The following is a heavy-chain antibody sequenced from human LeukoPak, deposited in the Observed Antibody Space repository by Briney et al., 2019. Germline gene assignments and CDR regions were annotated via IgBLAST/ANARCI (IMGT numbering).Heavy chain of an antibody. CDR2: ISSSSSYI. CDR3: AREGSTVSSRRAFDY. Sequence: GGSLRLSCAASGFTFSSYSMNWVRQAPGKGLEWVSSISSSSSYIYYADSVKGRFTISRDNAKNSLYLQMNSLRAEDTAVYYCAREGSTVSSRRAFDYWGQGTLVTVPS. V-gene: IGHV3-21*01. J-gene: IGHJ4*02. D-gene: IGHD4-11*01. CDR1: GFTFSSYS.